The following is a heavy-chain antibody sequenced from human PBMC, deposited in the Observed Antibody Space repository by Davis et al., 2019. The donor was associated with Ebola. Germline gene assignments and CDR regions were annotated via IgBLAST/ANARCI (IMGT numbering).Heavy chain of an antibody. CDR2: IDPSDSYT. CDR3: ARRGYYYDSSGYSAGAFDI. Sequence: GESLKISCQASGYSFTNHWITWVRQLPGKGLEWMGGIDPSDSYTIYSQSFEGHVTISTDRSIRTASLQWSSLKASDTAMYYCARRGYYYDSSGYSAGAFDIWGQGTMVTVSS. J-gene: IGHJ3*02. CDR1: GYSFTNHW. V-gene: IGHV5-10-1*01. D-gene: IGHD3-22*01.